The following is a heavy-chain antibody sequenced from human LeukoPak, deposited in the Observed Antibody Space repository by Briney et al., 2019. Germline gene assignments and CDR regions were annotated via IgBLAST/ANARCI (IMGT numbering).Heavy chain of an antibody. J-gene: IGHJ5*02. D-gene: IGHD3-9*01. CDR2: IRPTDGST. CDR1: GYTFINHY. CDR3: TRTINSWFDP. V-gene: IGHV1-46*01. Sequence: ASVKVSCKPSGYTFINHYIHWVRQAPGQGLEWMGVIRPTDGSTSYAQSFQGRLSMTSDTSTSTAYMELSSLRSEDTAIYYCTRTINSWFDPWGQRTPVSVSS.